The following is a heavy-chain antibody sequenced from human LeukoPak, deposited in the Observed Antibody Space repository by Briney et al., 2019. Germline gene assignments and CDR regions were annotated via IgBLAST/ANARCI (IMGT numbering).Heavy chain of an antibody. Sequence: PGGSLRLSCAASGFTFSSYAMSWVRQAPGKGLEWVSAISGSGGSTYYADSVKGRFTISRDNSKNTLYLQMNSLRAEDTAVYYCAKPLQQWLVVQAYFDYWGQGTLVTVSS. J-gene: IGHJ4*02. V-gene: IGHV3-23*01. CDR1: GFTFSSYA. CDR3: AKPLQQWLVVQAYFDY. CDR2: ISGSGGST. D-gene: IGHD6-19*01.